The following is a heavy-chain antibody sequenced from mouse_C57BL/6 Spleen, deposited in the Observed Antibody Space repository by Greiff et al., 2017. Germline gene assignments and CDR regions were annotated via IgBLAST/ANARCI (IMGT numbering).Heavy chain of an antibody. CDR3: TRRGLVYFDY. CDR2: IDPETGGT. V-gene: IGHV1-15*01. CDR1: GYTFTDYE. Sequence: QVQLQQSGAELVRPGASVTLSCKASGYTFTDYEMHWVKQTPVHGLEWIGAIDPETGGTAYNQKFKGKAILTADKSSCTAYMELRSLTSEDSAVYYCTRRGLVYFDYWGQGTTLTVSS. D-gene: IGHD2-4*01. J-gene: IGHJ2*01.